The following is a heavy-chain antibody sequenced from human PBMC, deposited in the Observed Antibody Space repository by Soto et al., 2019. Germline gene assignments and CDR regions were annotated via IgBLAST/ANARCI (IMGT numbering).Heavy chain of an antibody. CDR3: AKPRSSLAWPPFDP. V-gene: IGHV3-30*18. D-gene: IGHD3-3*01. CDR2: IKSDGSR. CDR1: GFRFSSYG. J-gene: IGHJ5*02. Sequence: QVNLVESGGGVVQRGGSRRLSCAASGFRFSSYGMHWVRQAPGKGLEWVAAIKSDGSRYYTDSVKGRFTVSRDNSKNTLYLQMLNVRPEDTAVYSCAKPRSSLAWPPFDPWGQGTLVTVSS.